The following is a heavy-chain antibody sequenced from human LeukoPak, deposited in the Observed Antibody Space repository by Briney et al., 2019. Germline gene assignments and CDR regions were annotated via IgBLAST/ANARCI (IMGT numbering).Heavy chain of an antibody. CDR3: ARDAGVPAAISCWFDP. CDR2: IYHSGST. J-gene: IGHJ5*02. D-gene: IGHD2-2*01. V-gene: IGHV4-38-2*02. Sequence: SETLSLTXAVSGYSISSGYYWGWIRQPPGKGLEWIGSIYHSGSTYYNPSLKSRVTISVDTSKNQFSLKLSSVTAADTAVYYCARDAGVPAAISCWFDPWGQGTLVTVSS. CDR1: GYSISSGYY.